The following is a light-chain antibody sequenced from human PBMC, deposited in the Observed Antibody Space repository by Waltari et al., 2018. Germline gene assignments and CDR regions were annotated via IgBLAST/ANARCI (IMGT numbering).Light chain of an antibody. J-gene: IGLJ2*01. CDR1: KLGDKY. CDR2: QDS. CDR3: QAWDSSNVV. V-gene: IGLV3-1*01. Sequence: SYELTQPPSVSVSPGQTASITCSGDKLGDKYAWWYQQKPGKSPVLVIYQDSKRPSGIPGRLSGSNSGNTATLTISGTQAMDEADYYCQAWDSSNVVFGGGTKLTVL.